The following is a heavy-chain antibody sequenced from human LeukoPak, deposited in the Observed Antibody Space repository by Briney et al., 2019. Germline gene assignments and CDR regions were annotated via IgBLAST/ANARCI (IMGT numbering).Heavy chain of an antibody. Sequence: GGSLRLSCAASGFSFSTYWMSWVRQATGKRPEWMANIKQDGSEKYYVDSVKGRFTISRDNAKNSLFLQMNSLRAEDTAMYYCVRGKGYYEIRGQGTLVTVSS. CDR3: VRGKGYYEI. CDR2: IKQDGSEK. CDR1: GFSFSTYW. V-gene: IGHV3-7*01. J-gene: IGHJ4*02. D-gene: IGHD3-22*01.